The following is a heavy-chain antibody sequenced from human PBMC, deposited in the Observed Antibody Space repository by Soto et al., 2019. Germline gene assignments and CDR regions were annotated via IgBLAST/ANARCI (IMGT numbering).Heavy chain of an antibody. CDR3: ARLDSTMSTCDY. Sequence: QVQLVQSGAEVKKPGSSVKISCKTSGDSFKNYAIGWVRQVPGQGLEWTGSIIPLFGTANYARMFEGRVTITADESTTTVYMELGSLRSEDTAVYYCARLDSTMSTCDYWGQGTLVTVSS. V-gene: IGHV1-69*01. D-gene: IGHD5-18*01. J-gene: IGHJ4*02. CDR2: IIPLFGTA. CDR1: GDSFKNYA.